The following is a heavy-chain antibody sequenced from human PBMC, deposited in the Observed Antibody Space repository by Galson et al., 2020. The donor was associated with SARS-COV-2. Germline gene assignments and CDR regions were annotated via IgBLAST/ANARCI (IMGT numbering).Heavy chain of an antibody. D-gene: IGHD2-15*01. V-gene: IGHV4-39*01. CDR3: ARREGGSWFDP. CDR1: GGSISSSNYY. Sequence: SETLSLTCTVSGGSISSSNYYWDWIRQPPGKELEWIGYIYYSGSTYYNPSLKSRVTISGDTSKNQFSLKLTSVTAADTAVYYCARREGGSWFDPWGQGTLVTVSS. J-gene: IGHJ5*02. CDR2: IYYSGST.